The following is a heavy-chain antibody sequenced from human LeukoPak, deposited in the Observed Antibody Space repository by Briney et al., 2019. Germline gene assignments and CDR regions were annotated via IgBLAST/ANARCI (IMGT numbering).Heavy chain of an antibody. Sequence: ASVKVSCKASGYTFTAYGISWVRQAPGQGLEWMGWISDNNGNTNYAQKVQGRVTMTRDTSTSTAYMELRSLRYDDTAVYYCSRDDGPFGGVRFDHWGQGTLVTVSS. V-gene: IGHV1-18*01. CDR2: ISDNNGNT. CDR3: SRDDGPFGGVRFDH. D-gene: IGHD3-16*01. CDR1: GYTFTAYG. J-gene: IGHJ4*02.